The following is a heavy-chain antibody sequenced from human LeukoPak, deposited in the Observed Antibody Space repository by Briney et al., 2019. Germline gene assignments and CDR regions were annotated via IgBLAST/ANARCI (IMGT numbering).Heavy chain of an antibody. V-gene: IGHV1-3*01. CDR3: ARATVIVPAARLDV. CDR2: INAGNGNT. J-gene: IGHJ6*02. CDR1: GYIFTEHH. D-gene: IGHD2-2*01. Sequence: ASVKVSCKASGYIFTEHHINWVRQAPGQRLEWMGWINAGNGNTKYSQKFQDRVTITRDTSASTAYMELSSLGSGDTAVYYCARATVIVPAARLDVWGQGTTVIVSS.